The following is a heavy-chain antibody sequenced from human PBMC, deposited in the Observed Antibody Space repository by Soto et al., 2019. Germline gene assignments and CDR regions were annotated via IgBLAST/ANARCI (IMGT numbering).Heavy chain of an antibody. J-gene: IGHJ5*02. CDR3: ARVALSGGGWLDP. CDR1: GYTFTSYY. D-gene: IGHD1-26*01. Sequence: QVQLVQSGAEVKKPGASVNVSCKASGYTFTSYYMHWVRQAPGQGLEWMGIINPRGGSTTYAQKFKGRVPVTRDTSPSTVYMELSNLRSDDTAIYYCARVALSGGGWLDPWGQGTLVTVSS. CDR2: INPRGGST. V-gene: IGHV1-46*01.